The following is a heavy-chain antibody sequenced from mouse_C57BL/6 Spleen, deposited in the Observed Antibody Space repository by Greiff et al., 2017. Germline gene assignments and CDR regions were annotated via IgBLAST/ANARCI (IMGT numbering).Heavy chain of an antibody. Sequence: VQLQQPGAELVMPGASVKLSCKASGYTFTSYWMHWVKQRPGQGLEWIGEIDPSDSYTNYNQKFKGKSTLTVDKSSSTAYMQLSSLTSEDSAVYYCARGYGNPYFNYWGKGTTLTVSS. J-gene: IGHJ2*01. CDR3: ARGYGNPYFNY. CDR1: GYTFTSYW. CDR2: IDPSDSYT. V-gene: IGHV1-69*01. D-gene: IGHD2-10*02.